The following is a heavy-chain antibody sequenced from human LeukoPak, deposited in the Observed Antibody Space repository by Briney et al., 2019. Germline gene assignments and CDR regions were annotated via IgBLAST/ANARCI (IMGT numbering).Heavy chain of an antibody. D-gene: IGHD3-10*01. Sequence: GGSLRLSCTASGFTFSDYYMSWIRQTPGKGLEWLSYISTRDNTIQYADSVKGRFTISRDNAKNSLYLQMNSLRAEDTAVYYCARDRGLWFGELWDAFDIWGQGTMVTVSS. CDR3: ARDRGLWFGELWDAFDI. CDR2: ISTRDNTI. CDR1: GFTFSDYY. V-gene: IGHV3-11*04. J-gene: IGHJ3*02.